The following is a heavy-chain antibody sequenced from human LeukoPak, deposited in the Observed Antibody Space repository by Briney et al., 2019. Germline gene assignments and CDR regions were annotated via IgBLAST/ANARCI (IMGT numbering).Heavy chain of an antibody. V-gene: IGHV3-9*01. CDR1: GFTFDDYA. D-gene: IGHD1-1*01. J-gene: IGHJ4*02. Sequence: GRSLRLSCAAPGFTFDDYAMHWVRQAPGKGLEWVSGISWNSGSIGYADSVKGRFTISRDNAKNSLYLQMNSLRAEDTAFYYCAKDISPTGTFYYFDYWSQGTLVTVSS. CDR2: ISWNSGSI. CDR3: AKDISPTGTFYYFDY.